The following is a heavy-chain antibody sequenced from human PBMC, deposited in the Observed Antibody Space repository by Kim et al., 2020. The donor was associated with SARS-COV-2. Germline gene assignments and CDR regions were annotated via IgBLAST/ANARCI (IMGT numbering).Heavy chain of an antibody. D-gene: IGHD3-3*01. CDR1: AGSISSYY. Sequence: SETLSLTCTVTAGSISSYYWNWIRQPPGKGLEWIGYISYSGSTNYNPSLESRVTISLDTAKKQFSLKLSSVTAADTAVYYCARLYNEGFYTGFDPWGQGTLVTVSS. CDR2: ISYSGST. V-gene: IGHV4-59*01. J-gene: IGHJ5*02. CDR3: ARLYNEGFYTGFDP.